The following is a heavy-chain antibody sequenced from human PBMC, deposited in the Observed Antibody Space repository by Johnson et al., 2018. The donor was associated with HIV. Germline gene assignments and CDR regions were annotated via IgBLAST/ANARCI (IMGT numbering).Heavy chain of an antibody. CDR3: ANLIGGGI. J-gene: IGHJ3*02. CDR1: GFTFSTYV. V-gene: IGHV3-30*18. CDR2: ISHDGSIK. Sequence: QVQLVESGGGVVQPGRSLRLSCAASGFTFSTYVMYWVRQAPGKGLEWVALISHDGSIKFYADSVKGRFTISRDNSKNMLYLQMNSLRVEDTAVYYCANLIGGGIWGQGTMVTVSS. D-gene: IGHD3-16*01.